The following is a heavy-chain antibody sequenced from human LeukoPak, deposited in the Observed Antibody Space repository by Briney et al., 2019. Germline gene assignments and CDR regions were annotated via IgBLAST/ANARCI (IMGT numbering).Heavy chain of an antibody. CDR3: ARDEGYCSRTSCYGASKGMDV. D-gene: IGHD2-2*01. CDR1: GFTFSNTW. Sequence: GGSLRLSCAASGFTFSNTWMNWVRQAPGKGLEWVGRIETKTDGGTTDYAAPVKGRFTISRDDSKNTLYLQMNSLRAEDTAVYYCARDEGYCSRTSCYGASKGMDVWGQGTAVIVSS. V-gene: IGHV3-15*07. CDR2: IETKTDGGTT. J-gene: IGHJ6*02.